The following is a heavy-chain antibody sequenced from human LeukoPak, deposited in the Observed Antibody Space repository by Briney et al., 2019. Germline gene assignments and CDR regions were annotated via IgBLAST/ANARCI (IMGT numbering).Heavy chain of an antibody. CDR1: GFTFSSYA. D-gene: IGHD2-21*02. Sequence: GGSLRLSCAASGFTFSSYAMHWVRQAPGKGLEWVAAISYDGSNKYSADSVKGRFTISRDNSKNTLYLQMNSLRAEDTAVYYCAKSGTHIVVVTAIYYWGQGTLVTVSS. V-gene: IGHV3-30*04. J-gene: IGHJ4*02. CDR2: ISYDGSNK. CDR3: AKSGTHIVVVTAIYY.